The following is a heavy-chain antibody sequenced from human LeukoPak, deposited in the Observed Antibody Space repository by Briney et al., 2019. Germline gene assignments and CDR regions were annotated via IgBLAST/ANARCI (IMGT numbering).Heavy chain of an antibody. D-gene: IGHD6-19*01. J-gene: IGHJ4*02. Sequence: PGGSLKLSXAASGFTFSDSAIHWVRQDTGKGLEWVGRIRSKADAYATTYAASLKGRFTISRDDSRNRAYLQMSSLRTEDTAVYYCTREYSSGWPFDFWGQGTLVTVSS. CDR3: TREYSSGWPFDF. CDR1: GFTFSDSA. V-gene: IGHV3-73*01. CDR2: IRSKADAYAT.